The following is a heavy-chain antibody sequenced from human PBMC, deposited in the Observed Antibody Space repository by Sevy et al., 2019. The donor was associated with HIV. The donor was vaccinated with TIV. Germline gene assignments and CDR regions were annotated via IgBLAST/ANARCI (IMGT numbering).Heavy chain of an antibody. CDR2: ISNNGGST. Sequence: GGSLRLSCAASGFTFSAYAMSWVRQAPGKGLEWVSCISNNGGSTYYADSVKGAFSISRDTSKNTLNLQMNSLMAEDTAVDYCATLRGGLYGSGYFQNWGQGTQVTVSS. J-gene: IGHJ1*01. CDR1: GFTFSAYA. CDR3: ATLRGGLYGSGYFQN. V-gene: IGHV3-23*01. D-gene: IGHD3-10*01.